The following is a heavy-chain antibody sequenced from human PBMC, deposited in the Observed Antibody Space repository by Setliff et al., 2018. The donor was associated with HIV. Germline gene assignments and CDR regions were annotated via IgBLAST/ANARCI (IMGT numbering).Heavy chain of an antibody. Sequence: PSETLSLTCTVSGGSISSRSYYWGWIRQPPGKGLEWIGRIYYSGSPYYNPSLKSRVTISVDTSKNLFSLKLSSVTAADTAVYFCARIDYYDSRGFYSVRAFDLWGQGTMVTVSS. CDR2: IYYSGSP. CDR3: ARIDYYDSRGFYSVRAFDL. J-gene: IGHJ3*01. CDR1: GGSISSRSYY. D-gene: IGHD3-22*01. V-gene: IGHV4-39*07.